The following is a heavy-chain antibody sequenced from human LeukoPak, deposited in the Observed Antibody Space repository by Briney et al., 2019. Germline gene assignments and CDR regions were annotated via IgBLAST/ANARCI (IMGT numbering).Heavy chain of an antibody. CDR2: IYYSGST. CDR1: GGSISSYY. CDR3: ASGRHGGPYYFDY. J-gene: IGHJ4*02. Sequence: SETLSLTCTVSGGSISSYYWSWIRQPPGKGLEWIGYIYYSGSTNYNPSLKSRVTISVDTSKNQFSLKLSSVTAADTAVYYWASGRHGGPYYFDYWGQGTLVTVSS. V-gene: IGHV4-59*01. D-gene: IGHD3-3*01.